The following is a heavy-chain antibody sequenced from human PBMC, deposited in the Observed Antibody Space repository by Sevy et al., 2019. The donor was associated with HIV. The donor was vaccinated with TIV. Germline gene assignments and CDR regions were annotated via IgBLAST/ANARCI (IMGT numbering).Heavy chain of an antibody. CDR3: ARDRDDGYCTNGVCFNFDT. J-gene: IGHJ4*01. D-gene: IGHD2-8*01. CDR2: ISWNSGSI. CDR1: GFTFDDYA. Sequence: SLKISCAASGFTFDDYAMHWVRQAPGKGLEWVSGISWNSGSIDYADSVKGRFTISRDNAKNSLYLQMKSLRADDTALYYCARDRDDGYCTNGVCFNFDTWGQGTLVTVSS. V-gene: IGHV3-9*01.